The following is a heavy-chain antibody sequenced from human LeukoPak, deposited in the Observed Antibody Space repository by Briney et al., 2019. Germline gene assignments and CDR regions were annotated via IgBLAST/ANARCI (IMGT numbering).Heavy chain of an antibody. Sequence: GGSLRLSCAASGFTVSSNYMSWVRQAPGRRLEWVSVIYSGGTTYYADSVKGRFTIFRDNSKNTLHLQMNSLRAEDTSVYYCARDQYSYAHAAHWGQGTLVTVSS. CDR1: GFTVSSNY. V-gene: IGHV3-66*01. D-gene: IGHD5-18*01. CDR2: IYSGGTT. J-gene: IGHJ4*02. CDR3: ARDQYSYAHAAH.